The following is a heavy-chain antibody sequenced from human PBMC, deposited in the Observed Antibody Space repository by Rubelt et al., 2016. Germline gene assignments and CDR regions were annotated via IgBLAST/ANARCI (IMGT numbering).Heavy chain of an antibody. J-gene: IGHJ4*02. Sequence: SNYALSWVRQAPGKGLEWVSVISGSGDSTYYADSAKGRFTISRDNSKNTLYIEMDSLRAEDTAVYYCAKGRSAVVTSGANYWGQGILVTVSS. D-gene: IGHD4-23*01. CDR1: SNYA. CDR3: AKGRSAVVTSGANY. CDR2: ISGSGDST. V-gene: IGHV3-23*01.